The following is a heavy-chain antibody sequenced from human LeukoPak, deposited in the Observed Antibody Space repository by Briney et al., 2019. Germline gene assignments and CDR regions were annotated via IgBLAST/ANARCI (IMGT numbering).Heavy chain of an antibody. Sequence: GGSLRLSCAASGFTFSSYSMNWVRQAPGKGLEWVSSISSSSSYIYYADSVKGRFTISRDNAKNSLYLQMNSLRAEDTAVYYCAKSSGSYLDPLDYWGQGTLVTVSS. V-gene: IGHV3-21*01. J-gene: IGHJ4*02. CDR1: GFTFSSYS. CDR2: ISSSSSYI. D-gene: IGHD3-10*01. CDR3: AKSSGSYLDPLDY.